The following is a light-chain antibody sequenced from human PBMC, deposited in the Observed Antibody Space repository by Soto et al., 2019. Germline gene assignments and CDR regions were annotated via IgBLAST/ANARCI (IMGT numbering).Light chain of an antibody. Sequence: DIQMTQSPSSLSASVGDTVTITCRASQSNSLFLNWYQQKPGKAPKLLIYAASSLQSGVPSRFTGNGSGTDFTLTISSLQPEDCATYYCHQTDSIPETFGQGTKVEIK. CDR1: QSNSLF. CDR3: HQTDSIPET. CDR2: AAS. J-gene: IGKJ1*01. V-gene: IGKV1-39*01.